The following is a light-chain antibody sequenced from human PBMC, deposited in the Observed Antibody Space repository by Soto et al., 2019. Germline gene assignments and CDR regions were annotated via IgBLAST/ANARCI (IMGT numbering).Light chain of an antibody. Sequence: DIQMTQSPSSLSASVGDRVAITCRASQNIRNYLNWYQQKPGKATRVLIYGAASLQSGVPSRLSGSGSGTNFSLTINSMQPEDYATYYSQQSYNIXALTCGGGTKV. J-gene: IGKJ4*01. V-gene: IGKV1-39*01. CDR1: QNIRNY. CDR2: GAA. CDR3: QQSYNIXALT.